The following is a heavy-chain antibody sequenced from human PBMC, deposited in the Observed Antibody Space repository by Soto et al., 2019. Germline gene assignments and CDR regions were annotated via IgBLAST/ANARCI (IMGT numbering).Heavy chain of an antibody. D-gene: IGHD2-2*01. CDR1: GYTYTGYY. Sequence: ASVTVSCKASGYTYTGYYSHWVRQAPGQGLEWMGWINPSGGSTSYAQKFQGRVTMTRDTSTSTVYMELSSLRSEDTAVYYCARDLISLVPAGLSDYWGQGTLVTVSS. CDR2: INPSGGST. CDR3: ARDLISLVPAGLSDY. V-gene: IGHV1-46*01. J-gene: IGHJ4*02.